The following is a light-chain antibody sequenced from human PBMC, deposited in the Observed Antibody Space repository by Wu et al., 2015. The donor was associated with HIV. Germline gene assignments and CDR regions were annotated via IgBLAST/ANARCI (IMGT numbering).Light chain of an antibody. CDR3: QQYGSSPRT. J-gene: IGKJ1*01. CDR2: GAS. CDR1: QSVSSDF. Sequence: EIVLTQSPVTLSLSPGERATLSCRASQSVSSDFLTWYQQKPGQAPRLLVFGASTRATGISDRFSGSGSGTDFTLTISRLEPEDFAVYYCQQYGSSPRTFGQGTKVEIK. V-gene: IGKV3-20*01.